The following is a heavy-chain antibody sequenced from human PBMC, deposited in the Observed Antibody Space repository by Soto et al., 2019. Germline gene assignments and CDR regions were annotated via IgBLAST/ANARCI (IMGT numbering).Heavy chain of an antibody. CDR2: IIPIFGTA. V-gene: IGHV1-69*13. J-gene: IGHJ6*02. D-gene: IGHD2-21*02. Sequence: ASVKVSCKASGGTFSSYAISWVRQAPGQGLEWMGGIIPIFGTANYAQKFQGRVTITADESTSTAYMELSGLRSEDTAVYYCARHIVVVTASYYYGMDVWGQGTTVTVSS. CDR1: GGTFSSYA. CDR3: ARHIVVVTASYYYGMDV.